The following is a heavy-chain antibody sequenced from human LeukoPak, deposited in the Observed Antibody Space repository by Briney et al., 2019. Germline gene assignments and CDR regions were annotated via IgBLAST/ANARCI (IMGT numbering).Heavy chain of an antibody. V-gene: IGHV1-2*02. D-gene: IGHD2-21*02. CDR2: INPNSGGT. CDR3: ARGYCSGDCFTLFDY. CDR1: GYMFTFYY. Sequence: ASVTVSCTASGYMFTFYYMHWVRQAPGQGLEWMGWINPNSGGTNYAQKFQGRVTMTRDTSISTAYMELSSLRSDDTAVYYCARGYCSGDCFTLFDYWGQGTLVTVSS. J-gene: IGHJ4*02.